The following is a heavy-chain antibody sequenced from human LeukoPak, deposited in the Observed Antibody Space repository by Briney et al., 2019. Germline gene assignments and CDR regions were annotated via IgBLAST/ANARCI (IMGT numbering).Heavy chain of an antibody. V-gene: IGHV3-74*01. CDR2: INDDGSDT. CDR3: TRDQYTSSSH. J-gene: IGHJ4*02. CDR1: GFTFDNYW. Sequence: PGGSLRLSCAASGFTFDNYWMHWVRQAPGKGLVWVSRINDDGSDTSYADSVKGRFTMSRDNAKNTWYLQMGSLRVEDTAVYYCTRDQYTSSSHWGQGTLVTVSS. D-gene: IGHD6-19*01.